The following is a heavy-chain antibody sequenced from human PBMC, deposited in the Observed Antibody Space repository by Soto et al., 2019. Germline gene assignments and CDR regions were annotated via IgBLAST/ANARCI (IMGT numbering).Heavy chain of an antibody. D-gene: IGHD2-15*01. CDR3: ARANGCSGGSCYSPGTLHLPYYYYGMDV. J-gene: IGHJ6*02. CDR1: GYTFTSYD. CDR2: MNPNSGNT. V-gene: IGHV1-8*01. Sequence: ASVKVSCKASGYTFTSYDINWVRQATGQGLEWMGWMNPNSGNTGYAQKFQGRVTMTRNTSISTAYMELSSLRSEDTAVYYCARANGCSGGSCYSPGTLHLPYYYYGMDVWGQGTTVTVSS.